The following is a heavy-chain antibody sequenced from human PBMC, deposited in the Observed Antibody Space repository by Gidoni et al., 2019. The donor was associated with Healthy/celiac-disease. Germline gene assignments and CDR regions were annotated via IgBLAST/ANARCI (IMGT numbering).Heavy chain of an antibody. D-gene: IGHD6-19*01. J-gene: IGHJ5*02. CDR1: GGSLSRGGYY. CDR2: IYDSGSV. V-gene: IGHV4-31*03. CDR3: ARLVRAGTQWFDP. Sequence: QLQLQESGPGMVKPSQTLYLTCPVSGGSLSRGGYYWSWIRQHPGKGLELIGYIYDSGSVYYNPSLKSRVTISVVTSKNQFSLKLSSVTAADTAVYYCARLVRAGTQWFDPWGQGTLVTVSS.